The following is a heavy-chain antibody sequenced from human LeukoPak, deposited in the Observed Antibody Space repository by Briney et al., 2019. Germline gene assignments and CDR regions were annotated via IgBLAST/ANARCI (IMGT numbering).Heavy chain of an antibody. CDR1: GFTFSSYG. J-gene: IGHJ4*02. V-gene: IGHV3-21*01. CDR3: ARVVRREGNY. Sequence: GRSLRLSCAASGFTFSSYGMHWVRQAPGKGLEWVSSISSSSSYIYYADSVKGRFTISRDNAKNSLYLQMNSLRAEDTAVYYCARVVRREGNYWGQGTLVTVSS. D-gene: IGHD3-10*01. CDR2: ISSSSSYI.